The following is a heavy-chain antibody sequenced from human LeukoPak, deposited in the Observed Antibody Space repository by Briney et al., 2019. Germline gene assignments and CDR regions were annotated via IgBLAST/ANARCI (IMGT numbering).Heavy chain of an antibody. J-gene: IGHJ4*02. V-gene: IGHV4-59*12. CDR2: IHHSGTT. CDR3: ARVSPGSPLY. D-gene: IGHD5-12*01. CDR1: GGSISGFH. Sequence: PSETPSLTCTVSGGSISGFHWSWIRQPPGKELEWIGYIHHSGTTNYNPSLKSRVTISVDTSKNQFSLKLSSVTAADTAVYYCARVSPGSPLYWGQGTLVTVSS.